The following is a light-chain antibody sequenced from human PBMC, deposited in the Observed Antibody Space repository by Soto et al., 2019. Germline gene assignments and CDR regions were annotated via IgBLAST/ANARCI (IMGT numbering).Light chain of an antibody. V-gene: IGKV3-20*01. Sequence: EIVLTQSPGTLSLSPGERATLSCRASQSVSSSYLAWYQQKPGQAPRQLIYGASSRATGIPDRFSGSGYGTDFTLTITRLEPEDFAVYYCQHYRTSFGGGPRVEIK. CDR3: QHYRTS. CDR2: GAS. CDR1: QSVSSSY. J-gene: IGKJ4*01.